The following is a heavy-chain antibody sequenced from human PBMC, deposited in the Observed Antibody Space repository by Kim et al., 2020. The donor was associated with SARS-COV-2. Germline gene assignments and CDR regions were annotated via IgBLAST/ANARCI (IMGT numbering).Heavy chain of an antibody. V-gene: IGHV4-4*07. J-gene: IGHJ4*02. Sequence: NYNPTLKRRVTMSLATSKNQFSLKLNSVTAADTAVYYCARALGGYYFDYWGQGTLVTVSS. CDR3: ARALGGYYFDY. D-gene: IGHD3-16*01.